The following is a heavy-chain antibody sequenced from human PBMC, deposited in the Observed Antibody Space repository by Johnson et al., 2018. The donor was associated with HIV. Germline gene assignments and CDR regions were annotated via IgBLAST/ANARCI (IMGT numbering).Heavy chain of an antibody. J-gene: IGHJ3*02. CDR3: ARGNGLHSSGDDAFDI. CDR1: GFTVSSNY. D-gene: IGHD6-19*01. Sequence: VQLVESGGGLIQPGGSLRLSCAASGFTVSSNYMSWVRQAPGKGLEWVSVIYSGGSTYYADSVKGRFHISRDNSKNTLYLQMNSLGAVDTAVYYCARGNGLHSSGDDAFDIWGQGTMVTVSS. CDR2: IYSGGST. V-gene: IGHV3-53*01.